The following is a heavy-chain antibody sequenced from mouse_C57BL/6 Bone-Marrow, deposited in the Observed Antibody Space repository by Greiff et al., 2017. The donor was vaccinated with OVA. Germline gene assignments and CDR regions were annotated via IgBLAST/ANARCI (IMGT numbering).Heavy chain of an antibody. D-gene: IGHD2-2*01. CDR2: SRNKANDYTT. CDR1: GFTFSDFY. Sequence: EVQLVESGGGLVQSGRSLRLSCATSGFTFSDFYMEWVRHAPGKGLEWIAASRNKANDYTTEYSASVKGRFIVSRDTSQSILYLQMNALRAEDTAIYYCARDAGGYGLWYFDVWGTGTTVTVSS. J-gene: IGHJ1*03. CDR3: ARDAGGYGLWYFDV. V-gene: IGHV7-1*01.